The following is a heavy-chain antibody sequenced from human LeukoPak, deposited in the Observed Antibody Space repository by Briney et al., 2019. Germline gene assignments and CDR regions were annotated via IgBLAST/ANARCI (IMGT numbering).Heavy chain of an antibody. J-gene: IGHJ4*02. CDR1: GYTFTSYA. Sequence: ASVKVSCKASGYTFTSYAMHWVRQAPGQRLEWMGWISAYNGNTNYAQKLQGRVTMTTDTSTSTAYMELRSLRSDDTAVYYCAREYSGSYDYWGQGTLVTVSS. D-gene: IGHD1-26*01. CDR3: AREYSGSYDY. V-gene: IGHV1-18*01. CDR2: ISAYNGNT.